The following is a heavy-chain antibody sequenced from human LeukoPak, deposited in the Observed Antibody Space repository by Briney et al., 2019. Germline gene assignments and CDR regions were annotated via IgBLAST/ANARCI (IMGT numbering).Heavy chain of an antibody. CDR3: ARGGRYYFDY. Sequence: SETLSLTCTVSGGSISGYYWNWIRQPPGKGLQWIGYIYYTGSTKYNPSLKSRVTISVDTSKNQFSLRLTSVTAADAAVYYCARGGRYYFDYWGQGTLVTVSS. CDR2: IYYTGST. CDR1: GGSISGYY. J-gene: IGHJ4*02. V-gene: IGHV4-59*08. D-gene: IGHD3-16*01.